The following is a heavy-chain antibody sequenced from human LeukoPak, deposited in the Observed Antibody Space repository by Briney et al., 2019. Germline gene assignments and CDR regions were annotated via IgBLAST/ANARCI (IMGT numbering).Heavy chain of an antibody. CDR1: GYTFTGYY. V-gene: IGHV1-2*04. CDR2: INPNSGGT. D-gene: IGHD5-12*01. Sequence: ASVKVSCKASGYTFTGYYMHWVRQAPGQGLEWMGWINPNSGGTNYAQKFQGWVTMTRDTSISTAYMELSRLRSDDTAVYYCATTPSGSLGYYYYGMDVWGQGTTVTVSS. CDR3: ATTPSGSLGYYYYGMDV. J-gene: IGHJ6*02.